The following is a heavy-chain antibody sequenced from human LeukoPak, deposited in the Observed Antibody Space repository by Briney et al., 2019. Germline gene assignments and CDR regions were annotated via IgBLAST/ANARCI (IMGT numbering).Heavy chain of an antibody. V-gene: IGHV3-33*08. CDR3: ARDNSGCIDY. D-gene: IGHD6-19*01. J-gene: IGHJ4*02. CDR1: GFTFSNYE. CDR2: IWYDGSNK. Sequence: GGSLRLSCAASGFTFSNYEMNWVRQAPGKGLEWVAVIWYDGSNKYYADSVKGRFTISRDNSKNTLYLQMNSLRAEDAAVYYCARDNSGCIDYWGQGTLVTVSS.